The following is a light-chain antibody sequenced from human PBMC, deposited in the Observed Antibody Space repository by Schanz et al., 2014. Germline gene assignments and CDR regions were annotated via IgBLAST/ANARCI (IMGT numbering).Light chain of an antibody. CDR2: DVS. Sequence: QSALTQPASVSGSPGQSITISCTGTSSDVGGYNSVSWYQQHPGKAPKLMIYDVSDRPSGVSNRFSGSKSGNTASLTISGPQAEDEDDYYCCSYAGSYTWVFGGGTKVTVL. CDR1: SSDVGGYNS. J-gene: IGLJ3*02. V-gene: IGLV2-14*03. CDR3: CSYAGSYTWV.